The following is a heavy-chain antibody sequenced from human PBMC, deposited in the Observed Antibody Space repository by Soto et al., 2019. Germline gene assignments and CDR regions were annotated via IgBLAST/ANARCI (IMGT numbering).Heavy chain of an antibody. D-gene: IGHD3-10*01. V-gene: IGHV4-38-2*02. Sequence: SETLSLTCAVSGYSISSGFYWAWIRQTPGKGLEWIGSVYQTVSASYNPSLQSRVTISVDIAKNHFSLELKSVTAADTAVYYCAREKFGPFDHWGQGTLVTVSS. J-gene: IGHJ5*02. CDR3: AREKFGPFDH. CDR1: GYSISSGFY. CDR2: VYQTVSA.